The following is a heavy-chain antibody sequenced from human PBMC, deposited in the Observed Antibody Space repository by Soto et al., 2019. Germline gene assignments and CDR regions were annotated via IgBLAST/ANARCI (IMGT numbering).Heavy chain of an antibody. D-gene: IGHD6-19*01. Sequence: QVQLVQSGAEVKKPGSSVKVSCKASGGTFSSYAISWVRQAPGQGLEWMGGIIPIFGTANYAQKFQGRVTITADESTSTASMELSSLRSEDTAVYYCASPSPGIAVAGIFGNFQHWGQGTLVTVSS. CDR1: GGTFSSYA. CDR3: ASPSPGIAVAGIFGNFQH. CDR2: IIPIFGTA. V-gene: IGHV1-69*12. J-gene: IGHJ1*01.